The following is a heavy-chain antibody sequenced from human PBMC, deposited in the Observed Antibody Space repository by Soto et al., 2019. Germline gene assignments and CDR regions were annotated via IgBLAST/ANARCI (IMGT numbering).Heavy chain of an antibody. CDR2: ISSDGNNK. CDR3: ARDIGSRGSCGWFDP. J-gene: IGHJ5*02. Sequence: QVQLVESGGGVVQPGRSLRLSCAASGFTLSSYVMWWVRQAPGKGLEWVAAISSDGNNKYYTDSVKGRFTISRDNSKDRLYLQMNSLRAEETAVYYCARDIGSRGSCGWFDPWGQGTLVTVSS. V-gene: IGHV3-30-3*01. CDR1: GFTLSSYV. D-gene: IGHD6-19*01.